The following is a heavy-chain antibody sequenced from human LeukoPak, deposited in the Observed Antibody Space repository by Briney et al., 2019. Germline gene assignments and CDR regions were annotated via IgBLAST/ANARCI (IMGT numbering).Heavy chain of an antibody. J-gene: IGHJ4*02. D-gene: IGHD4-17*01. V-gene: IGHV4-30-4*01. CDR2: IYCSGST. CDR3: ASYGDYVFSFDY. Sequence: SETLSLTCTVSGGSISSGDYYWSWIRQPPGKGLEWIGYIYCSGSTYYNPSLKSRVTISVDTSKNQFSLKLSSVTAADTAVYYCASYGDYVFSFDYWGQGTLVTVSS. CDR1: GGSISSGDYY.